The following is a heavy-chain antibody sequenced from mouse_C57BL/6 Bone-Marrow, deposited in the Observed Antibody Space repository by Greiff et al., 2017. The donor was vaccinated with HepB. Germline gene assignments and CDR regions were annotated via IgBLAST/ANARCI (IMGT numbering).Heavy chain of an antibody. D-gene: IGHD1-1*01. CDR1: GYTFTSYW. CDR2: IDPSDSYT. V-gene: IGHV1-59*01. Sequence: QVQLQQPGAELVRPGTSVKLSCKASGYTFTSYWMHWVKQRPGQGLEWIGVIDPSDSYTNYNQKFKGKATLTVDTSSSTAYMQPSSLTSEDYAGYYCAKHVILYYFAYWGQGTTLPVSA. J-gene: IGHJ2*01. CDR3: AKHVILYYFAY.